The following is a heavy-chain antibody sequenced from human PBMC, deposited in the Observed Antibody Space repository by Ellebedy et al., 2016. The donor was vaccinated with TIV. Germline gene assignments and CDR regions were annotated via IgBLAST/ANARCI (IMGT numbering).Heavy chain of an antibody. CDR1: GFSLSTSGMC. Sequence: SGPTLVKPTQTLTLTCTFSGFSLSTSGMCVSWIRQPPGKALEWLARIDWDDDKYYSTSLKTRLTISKDTSKNQVVLTMTNMDPVDTATYYCERIRWGGIAAALMPDYWGQGTLVTVSS. CDR3: ERIRWGGIAAALMPDY. J-gene: IGHJ4*02. D-gene: IGHD6-13*01. CDR2: IDWDDDK. V-gene: IGHV2-70*11.